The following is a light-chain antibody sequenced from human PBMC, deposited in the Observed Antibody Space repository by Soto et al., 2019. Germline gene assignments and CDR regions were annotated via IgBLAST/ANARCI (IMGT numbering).Light chain of an antibody. CDR3: LPDFNFPFP. J-gene: IGKJ2*01. Sequence: AIQMTQSPSSLSASVGDRVTITCRASQDIRNHLAWYQQKPGTAPKVLISAASSLQTGVPSRFSGSGSGTDFTLTISSLQPEDFAPYYCLPDFNFPFPFCQGNKLEVK. CDR2: AAS. CDR1: QDIRNH. V-gene: IGKV1-6*01.